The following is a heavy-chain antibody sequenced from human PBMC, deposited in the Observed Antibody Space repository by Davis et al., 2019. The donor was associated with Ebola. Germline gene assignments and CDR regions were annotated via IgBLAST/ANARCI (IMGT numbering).Heavy chain of an antibody. J-gene: IGHJ4*02. CDR3: ARGFPTYNYYDSSGYYSDY. V-gene: IGHV1-46*01. Sequence: AASVKVSCKASGYTFTSYYMHWVRQAPGQGLEWMGIINPSGGSTSYAQKFQGRVTMTRDTSTSTVYMELSSLRSEDTAVYYCARGFPTYNYYDSSGYYSDYWGQGTLVTVSS. CDR2: INPSGGST. CDR1: GYTFTSYY. D-gene: IGHD3-22*01.